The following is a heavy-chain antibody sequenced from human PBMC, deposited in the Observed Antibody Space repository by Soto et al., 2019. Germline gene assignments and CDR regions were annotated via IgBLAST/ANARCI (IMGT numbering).Heavy chain of an antibody. J-gene: IGHJ6*02. CDR3: ARCPQPPDTADPYAVDV. Sequence: QVQLVQSGTEVKKPGASVKVSCKASGGTFSRSGFHWVRQAPGQGLEWMGMIVPSVDTTNYAQKFQARGTISADQFTSTVYMELRSLRSEDTAVYYCARCPQPPDTADPYAVDVWGQGTRVIVSS. V-gene: IGHV1-69*18. D-gene: IGHD5-18*01. CDR2: IVPSVDTT. CDR1: GGTFSRSG.